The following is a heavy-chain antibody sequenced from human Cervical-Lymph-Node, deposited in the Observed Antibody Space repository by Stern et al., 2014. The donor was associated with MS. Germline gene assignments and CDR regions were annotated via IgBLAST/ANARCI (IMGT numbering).Heavy chain of an antibody. CDR1: GYTFTSYQ. D-gene: IGHD5-18*01. V-gene: IGHV1-46*03. CDR2: INPRGGGT. Sequence: VHLVESGAEVKKPGASVKVSCKASGYTFTSYQMHWVRQAPGQGLEWMGKINPRGGGTSYAQKFQGRVTMTRDASTSTVYMELSSLRSEDTAVYYCARRGYTYGFDYWGQGTLVTVSS. J-gene: IGHJ4*02. CDR3: ARRGYTYGFDY.